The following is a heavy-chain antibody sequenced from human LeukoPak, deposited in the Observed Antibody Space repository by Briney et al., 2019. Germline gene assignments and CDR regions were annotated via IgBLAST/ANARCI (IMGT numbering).Heavy chain of an antibody. CDR1: GFTFSSYE. D-gene: IGHD6-19*01. CDR2: ISYDGSNK. Sequence: PGGSLRLSCAASGFTFSSYEMNWVRQAPGKGLEWVAVISYDGSNKYYADSVKGRFTISRDNSKSTLYLQMNSLRAEDTAVYYCAKVRWDNSGWYYLDYWGQGTLVTVSS. J-gene: IGHJ4*02. CDR3: AKVRWDNSGWYYLDY. V-gene: IGHV3-30*04.